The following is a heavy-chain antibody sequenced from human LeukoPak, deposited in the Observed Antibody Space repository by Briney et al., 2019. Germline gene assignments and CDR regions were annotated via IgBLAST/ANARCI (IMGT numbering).Heavy chain of an antibody. V-gene: IGHV7-4-1*02. CDR2: INTNTGNP. CDR1: EDTFTSYA. D-gene: IGHD2-2*01. Sequence: ASVKVSCKASEDTFTSYAISWVRQAPGQGLEWMGWINTNTGNPTYAQGFTGRFVFSLDTSVSTAYLQISSLKAEDTAVYYCTRQGPGYCGSTSCYGVDYWGQGTLVTVSS. J-gene: IGHJ4*02. CDR3: TRQGPGYCGSTSCYGVDY.